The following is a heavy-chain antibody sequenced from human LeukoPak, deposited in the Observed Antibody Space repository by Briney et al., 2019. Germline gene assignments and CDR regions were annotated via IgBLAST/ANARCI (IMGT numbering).Heavy chain of an antibody. J-gene: IGHJ6*03. Sequence: SSENLSLTCAVYGGSFSGYYWSWIRQPPGKGLEWIGEINHSGSTNYNPSLKSRVTISVDTSKNQFSLKLSSVTAADTAVYYCARGRVEIVVVPAAPTVSYYYYYMDVWGKGTTVTVSS. CDR3: ARGRVEIVVVPAAPTVSYYYYYMDV. V-gene: IGHV4-34*01. CDR2: INHSGST. D-gene: IGHD2-2*01. CDR1: GGSFSGYY.